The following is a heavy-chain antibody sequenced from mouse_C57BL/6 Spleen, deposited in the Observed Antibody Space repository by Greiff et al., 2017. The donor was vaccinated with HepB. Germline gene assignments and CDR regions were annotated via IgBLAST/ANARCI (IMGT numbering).Heavy chain of an antibody. J-gene: IGHJ2*01. Sequence: EVKLLESGPGLVKPSQSLSLTCSVTGYSITSGYYWNWIRQFPGNKLEWMGYISYDGSNNYNPSLKNRISITRDTSKNQFFLKLNSVTTEDTATYYCARGFHYFDYWGQGTTLTVSS. CDR2: ISYDGSN. CDR3: ARGFHYFDY. V-gene: IGHV3-6*01. CDR1: GYSITSGYY.